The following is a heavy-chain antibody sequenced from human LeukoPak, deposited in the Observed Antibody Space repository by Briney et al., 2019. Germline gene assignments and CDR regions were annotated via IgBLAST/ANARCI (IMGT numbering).Heavy chain of an antibody. D-gene: IGHD6-19*01. CDR3: AKRVAHSSGAYWDY. CDR2: ISGGGGT. J-gene: IGHJ4*02. Sequence: GGSLRLSCEASGFTFSSYGMSWVRQAPGKGLEWVSAISGGGGTYYADSVRGRITISRDNSKKTLYLQMNRLRAEDAAVYFCAKRVAHSSGAYWDYWGQGILVTVSS. V-gene: IGHV3-23*01. CDR1: GFTFSSYG.